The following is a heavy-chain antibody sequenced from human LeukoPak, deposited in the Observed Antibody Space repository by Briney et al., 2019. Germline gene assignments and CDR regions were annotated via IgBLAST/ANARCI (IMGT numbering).Heavy chain of an antibody. CDR2: INPNSGGT. CDR1: GYTFTGYY. J-gene: IGHJ1*01. CDR3: AREAPYYYGSGSYPYFQH. Sequence: GASVKVSCKASGYTFTGYYMHWVRQAPGQGLEWMGWINPNSGGTNYAQKFQGWVTMTRDTSISTAYMELSRLGSDDTAVYYCAREAPYYYGSGSYPYFQHWGQGTLVTVSS. D-gene: IGHD3-10*01. V-gene: IGHV1-2*04.